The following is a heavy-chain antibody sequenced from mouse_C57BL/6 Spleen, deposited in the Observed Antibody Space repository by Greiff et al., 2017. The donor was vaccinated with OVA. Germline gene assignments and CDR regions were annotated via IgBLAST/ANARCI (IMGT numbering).Heavy chain of an antibody. CDR2: IYPGDGDT. V-gene: IGHV1-80*01. J-gene: IGHJ2*01. D-gene: IGHD1-1*01. CDR1: GYAFSSYW. CDR3: AREFITTVVPYFDY. Sequence: VQLQQSGAELVKPGASVKISCKASGYAFSSYWMNWVKQRPGKGLEWIGQIYPGDGDTNYNGKFKGKATLTADKSSSTAYMQLSSLTSEDSAVYFCAREFITTVVPYFDYWGQGTTLTVSS.